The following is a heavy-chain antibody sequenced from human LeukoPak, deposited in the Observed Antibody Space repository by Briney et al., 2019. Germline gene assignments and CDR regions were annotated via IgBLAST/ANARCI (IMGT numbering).Heavy chain of an antibody. CDR3: ARQARARRGYYYYYGMDV. CDR1: DGSISSYY. Sequence: SETLSLTCTVSDGSISSYYWSWIRQPPGKGLEWIGYIYYSGSTNYNPSLKSRVTISVDTSKNQFSLKLSSVTAADTAVYYCARQARARRGYYYYYGMDVWGQGTTVTVSS. V-gene: IGHV4-59*08. CDR2: IYYSGST. J-gene: IGHJ6*02.